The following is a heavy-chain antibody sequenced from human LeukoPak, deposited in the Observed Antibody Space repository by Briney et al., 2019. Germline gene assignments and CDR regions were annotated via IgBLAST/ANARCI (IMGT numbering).Heavy chain of an antibody. D-gene: IGHD5-12*01. CDR3: ARDPGSGYEEHFDY. Sequence: GGSLRLSCTVSGFTASSNSMSWVRQAPGKGLEWVSYISSSGSTLYYTDSVKGRFTISRDNAKDSLYLQMNSLRAEDTAVYYCARDPGSGYEEHFDYWGQGTLVTVSS. V-gene: IGHV3-11*01. CDR2: ISSSGSTL. CDR1: GFTASSNS. J-gene: IGHJ4*02.